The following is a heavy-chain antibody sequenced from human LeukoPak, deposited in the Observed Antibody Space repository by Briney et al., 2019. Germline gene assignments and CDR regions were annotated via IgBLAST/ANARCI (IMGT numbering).Heavy chain of an antibody. D-gene: IGHD6-19*01. CDR2: ISGSGGST. CDR3: AKDRPWIAVAGYYFDY. V-gene: IGHV3-23*01. CDR1: GFTFSSYA. J-gene: IGHJ4*02. Sequence: QPGGSLRLSCAASGFTFSSYAMSWVRQAPGKGLEWVSAISGSGGSTYYADSVKGRFTISRDNSKNTLYLQMNSLRAEDTAVYYCAKDRPWIAVAGYYFDYLGQGTLVTVSS.